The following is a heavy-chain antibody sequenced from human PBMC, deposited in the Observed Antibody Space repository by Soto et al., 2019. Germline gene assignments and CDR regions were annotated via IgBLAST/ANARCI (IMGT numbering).Heavy chain of an antibody. D-gene: IGHD3-16*01. CDR2: IKTDGSEK. CDR1: GFTFSAYW. Sequence: ESGGGLVQPGGSLRLSCEASGFTFSAYWMGWVRQAPGTGLQWVATIKTDGSEKYYVDSVTGRFTISRDNAKNSLYLQLNTLRAEDTGVYYCARPVRGSPEDVWGQGTTVTVSS. J-gene: IGHJ6*02. V-gene: IGHV3-7*05. CDR3: ARPVRGSPEDV.